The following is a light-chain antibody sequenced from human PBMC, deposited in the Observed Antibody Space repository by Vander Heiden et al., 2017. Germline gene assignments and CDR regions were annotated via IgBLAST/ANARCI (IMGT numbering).Light chain of an antibody. CDR3: AAWDDSLKGFV. CDR1: VSNIGSNT. Sequence: QSVVTQPPSTSGPPGQRVTISCSGGVSNIGSNTVDWYQQLPGTAPKLLIYTNTQRPSGVPDRFSGSKSGTSASLAISGLQSEDEADYYCAAWDDSLKGFVFGTGTKVTVL. J-gene: IGLJ1*01. CDR2: TNT. V-gene: IGLV1-44*01.